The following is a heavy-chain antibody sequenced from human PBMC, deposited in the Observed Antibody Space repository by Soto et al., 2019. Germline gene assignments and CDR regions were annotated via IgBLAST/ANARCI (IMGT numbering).Heavy chain of an antibody. CDR2: ISSSSYI. V-gene: IGHV3-21*01. CDR1: GFTFSSYS. J-gene: IGHJ3*02. CDR3: ARERATQDPAAMRTLVVLDI. D-gene: IGHD2-2*01. Sequence: PGGSLRLSCAASGFTFSSYSMNWVRQAPGKGLEWVSSISSSSYIYYADSVKGRFTISRDNAKNSLYLQMNSLRAEDTAVYYCARERATQDPAAMRTLVVLDIWGQGTMVTVSS.